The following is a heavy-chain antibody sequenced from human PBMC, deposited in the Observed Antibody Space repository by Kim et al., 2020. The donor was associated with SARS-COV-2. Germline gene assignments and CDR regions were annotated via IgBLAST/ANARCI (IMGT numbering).Heavy chain of an antibody. Sequence: RVTISVDTSKNQFSLKLSSVTAADTAVYYCARLHCSSTSCYGGYYYGMDVWGQGTTVTVSS. V-gene: IGHV4-39*01. CDR3: ARLHCSSTSCYGGYYYGMDV. D-gene: IGHD2-2*01. J-gene: IGHJ6*02.